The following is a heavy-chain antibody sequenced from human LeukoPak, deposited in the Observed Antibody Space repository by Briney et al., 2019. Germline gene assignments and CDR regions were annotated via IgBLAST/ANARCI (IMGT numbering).Heavy chain of an antibody. V-gene: IGHV4-4*07. CDR1: GGSISSYY. J-gene: IGHJ5*02. CDR3: ARAPRYCSSTSCYLRFDP. D-gene: IGHD2-2*01. Sequence: SETLSLTCTVSGGSISSYYWSWIRQPAGKGLEWIWRIYTSGSTNYNPSLKSRVTMSVDTSKNQFSLKLSSVTAADTAVYYCARAPRYCSSTSCYLRFDPWGQGTLVTVSS. CDR2: IYTSGST.